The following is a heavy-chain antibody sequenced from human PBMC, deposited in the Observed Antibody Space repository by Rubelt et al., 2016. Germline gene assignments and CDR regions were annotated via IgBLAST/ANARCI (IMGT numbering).Heavy chain of an antibody. Sequence: QVQLVQSGAEVKKPGASVKVSCKASGYTFTSYYMHWVRQAPGQGLEWMGIINPSGGSTSYAQKFQGRVTMTMDTSTSTVYMELSSLRSEDTAVYYCAREQETTVTIEGVLGYWGQGTLVTVSS. CDR3: AREQETTVTIEGVLGY. D-gene: IGHD4-17*01. CDR1: GYTFTSYY. J-gene: IGHJ4*02. CDR2: INPSGGST. V-gene: IGHV1-46*01.